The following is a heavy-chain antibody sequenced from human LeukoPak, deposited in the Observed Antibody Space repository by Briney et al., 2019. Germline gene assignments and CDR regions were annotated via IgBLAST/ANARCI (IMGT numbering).Heavy chain of an antibody. CDR3: AREFGVGFDY. Sequence: ASVKVSCKVSGYTFTDYYMHWVQQAPGQGLEWMGLVDPEDGETIYAEKFQGRVTITADTSTDTAYMELSSLRSEDTAVYYCAREFGVGFDYWGQGTLVTVSS. V-gene: IGHV1-69-2*01. CDR1: GYTFTDYY. CDR2: VDPEDGET. D-gene: IGHD2-8*01. J-gene: IGHJ4*02.